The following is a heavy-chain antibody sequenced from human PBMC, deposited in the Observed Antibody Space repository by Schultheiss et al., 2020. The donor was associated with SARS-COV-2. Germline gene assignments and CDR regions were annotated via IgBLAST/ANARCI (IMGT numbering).Heavy chain of an antibody. Sequence: ASVKVSCKASGYTFTGYYMHWVRQAPGQGLEWMGWINPNSGGTNYAQKLQGRVTMTTDTSTSTAYMELRSLRSDDTAVYYCAVGGGRNWNNYYGMDVWGQGTTVTVSS. D-gene: IGHD1/OR15-1a*01. J-gene: IGHJ6*02. CDR2: INPNSGGT. V-gene: IGHV1-2*02. CDR3: AVGGGRNWNNYYGMDV. CDR1: GYTFTGYY.